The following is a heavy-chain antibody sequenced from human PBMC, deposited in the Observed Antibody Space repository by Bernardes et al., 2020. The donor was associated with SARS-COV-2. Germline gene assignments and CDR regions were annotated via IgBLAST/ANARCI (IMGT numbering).Heavy chain of an antibody. J-gene: IGHJ2*01. CDR1: GFLFSLYS. Sequence: GGSLRLSCAASGFLFSLYSINWVRQAPGKGLEWVSSISSSSTYIFYTDSVKGRFTISRDNAKNSLYLQMNSLRAEDTAVYYCARAAAETDWYFDLWGRGTLVTVSS. CDR2: ISSSSTYI. V-gene: IGHV3-21*01. CDR3: ARAAAETDWYFDL. D-gene: IGHD6-25*01.